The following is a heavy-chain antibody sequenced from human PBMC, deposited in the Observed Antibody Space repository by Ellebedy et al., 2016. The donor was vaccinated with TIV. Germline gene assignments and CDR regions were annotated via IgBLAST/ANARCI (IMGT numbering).Heavy chain of an antibody. CDR3: AGLEIATILDAFDI. Sequence: MPSETLSLTCAVSGGSISSSSYYWGWIRQPPGTGLEWIGNNYYSGSTYYNPSLKSRVTISVDTSKNQFSLKLISLIAADTAVYYCAGLEIATILDAFDIWGQGTKVTVSS. CDR1: GGSISSSSYY. CDR2: NYYSGST. J-gene: IGHJ3*02. V-gene: IGHV4-39*01. D-gene: IGHD5-24*01.